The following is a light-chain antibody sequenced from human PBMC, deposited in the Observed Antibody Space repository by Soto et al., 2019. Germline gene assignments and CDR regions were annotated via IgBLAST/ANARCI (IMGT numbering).Light chain of an antibody. CDR3: QQRSNWPPWT. Sequence: EIVLTQSPATLSLSPGERATLSCRASQSVSSYLAWYQQKPGKAPRLLIYDASNRATGIPARFSGSGSGTDFTLPIISLEPEDVAVYYCQQRSNWPPWTFGQGTKVEIK. V-gene: IGKV3-11*01. CDR1: QSVSSY. CDR2: DAS. J-gene: IGKJ1*01.